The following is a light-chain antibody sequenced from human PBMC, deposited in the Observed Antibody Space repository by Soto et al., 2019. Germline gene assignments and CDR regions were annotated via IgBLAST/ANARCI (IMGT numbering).Light chain of an antibody. CDR3: QHRSNWPLT. V-gene: IGKV3-11*01. Sequence: EIVMTQSPATLSVSPGDRATLSCRASQSVRSNLAWYQHKPGQAPRLLIYDASNRATGIPARFSGSGSGTDFTLTITSLEPEDFAVYYCQHRSNWPLTFGGGTKVDI. CDR2: DAS. CDR1: QSVRSN. J-gene: IGKJ4*01.